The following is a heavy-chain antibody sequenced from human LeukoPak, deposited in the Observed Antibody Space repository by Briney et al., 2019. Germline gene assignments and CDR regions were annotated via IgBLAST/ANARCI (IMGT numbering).Heavy chain of an antibody. D-gene: IGHD3-10*01. CDR1: GYTFTNYY. V-gene: IGHV1-46*01. CDR2: INPSGGST. J-gene: IGHJ6*04. Sequence: ASVKVSCKASGYTFTNYYMHWVRQAPGQGLEWMGMINPSGGSTSYAQKFQGRVTMTRDTSTSTVYMELSSLRSEDTAVYYCAKTAPGYYASGSGLDVWGKGTTVTISS. CDR3: AKTAPGYYASGSGLDV.